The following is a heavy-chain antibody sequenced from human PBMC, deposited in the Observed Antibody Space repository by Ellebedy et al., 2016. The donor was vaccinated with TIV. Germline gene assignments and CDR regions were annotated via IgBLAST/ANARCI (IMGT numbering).Heavy chain of an antibody. D-gene: IGHD2-15*01. CDR2: INPDGSGA. J-gene: IGHJ4*02. Sequence: PGGSLRLSCVASGFSFSTHYMTWVRQAPGQGLEWLAKINPDGSGADYVDAVNGRFTLSRDNPKNSLYLQMNSLRDEDTAVYYCAKEEWWRFDYWGQGTVVTVSS. CDR3: AKEEWWRFDY. V-gene: IGHV3-7*04. CDR1: GFSFSTHY.